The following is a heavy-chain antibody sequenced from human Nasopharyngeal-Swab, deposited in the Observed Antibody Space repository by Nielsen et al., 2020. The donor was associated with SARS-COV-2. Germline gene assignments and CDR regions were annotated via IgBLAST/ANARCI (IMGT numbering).Heavy chain of an antibody. J-gene: IGHJ3*02. CDR3: ATSVTMIVVAHDAFDI. CDR2: INPNSGGT. D-gene: IGHD3-22*01. V-gene: IGHV1-2*06. CDR1: GYTFTGYY. Sequence: ASVKVSCKASGYTFTGYYMHWVRQAPGQGLEWMGRINPNSGGTNYAQKFQGRVTMTEDTSTDTAYMELSSLRSEDTAVYYCATSVTMIVVAHDAFDIWGQGTMVTVSS.